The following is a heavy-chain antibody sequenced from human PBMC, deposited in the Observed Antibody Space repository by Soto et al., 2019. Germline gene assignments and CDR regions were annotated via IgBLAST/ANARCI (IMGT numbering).Heavy chain of an antibody. CDR2: INPSGGST. J-gene: IGHJ6*02. D-gene: IGHD6-13*01. CDR1: GYTFTSYY. V-gene: IGHV1-46*03. CDR3: ARDPEAADSVPLYGMDV. Sequence: ASVKVSCKASGYTFTSYYMHWVRQAPGQGLEWMGIINPSGGSTSYAQKFQGRVTMTRDTSTSTVYMELSSLRSEDTAVYYCARDPEAADSVPLYGMDVWGQGTTVTVSS.